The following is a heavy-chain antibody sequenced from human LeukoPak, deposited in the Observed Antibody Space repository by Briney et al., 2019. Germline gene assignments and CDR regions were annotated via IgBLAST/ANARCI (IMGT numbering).Heavy chain of an antibody. Sequence: PSETLSLTCTVSGGSVSSSSYYWVWIRQPPGKGLEWIGSIYYSGSTYYNSSLRSRVTISVDTSKNQFSLKLSSVTAADTAVYYCARTLLRFLEWTNDYWGQGTLVTVSS. V-gene: IGHV4-39*01. J-gene: IGHJ4*02. CDR3: ARTLLRFLEWTNDY. CDR1: GGSVSSSSYY. D-gene: IGHD3-3*01. CDR2: IYYSGST.